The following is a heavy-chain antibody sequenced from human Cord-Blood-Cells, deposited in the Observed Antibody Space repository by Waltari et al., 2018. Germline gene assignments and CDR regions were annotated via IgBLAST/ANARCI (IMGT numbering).Heavy chain of an antibody. CDR2: IKQDGSEK. CDR3: ARVMGLDAFDI. CDR1: GFTFGSPW. J-gene: IGHJ3*02. Sequence: EVQLVESGGGLVQPGGSLRLSCAAHGFTFGSPWMSWLRQAPGKGLEWVANIKQDGSEKYYVDSVKGRFTISRDNAKNSLYLQMNSLRAEDTAVYYCARVMGLDAFDIWGQGTMVTVSS. V-gene: IGHV3-7*01.